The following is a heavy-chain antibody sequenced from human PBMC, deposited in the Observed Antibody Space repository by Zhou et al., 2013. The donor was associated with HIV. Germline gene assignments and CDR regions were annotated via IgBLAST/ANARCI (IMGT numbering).Heavy chain of an antibody. CDR3: ASWNYDFWSGYLNWFDP. V-gene: IGHV1-69*05. CDR1: GGTFSSYA. D-gene: IGHD3-3*01. J-gene: IGHJ5*02. Sequence: QVQLVQSGAEVKKPGSSVKVSCKASGGTFSSYAISWVRQAPGQGLEWMGGIIPIFGTANYAQKFQGRVTITTDESTSTAYMELSSLRSEDTAVYYCASWNYDFWSGYLNWFDPWGQGTLVTVSS. CDR2: IIPIFGTA.